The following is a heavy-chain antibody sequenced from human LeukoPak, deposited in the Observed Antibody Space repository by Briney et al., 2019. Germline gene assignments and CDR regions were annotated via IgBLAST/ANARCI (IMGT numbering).Heavy chain of an antibody. V-gene: IGHV1-2*02. CDR1: GYTFTGYY. CDR3: ARYSYGYPNLDY. CDR2: INPNSGGT. J-gene: IGHJ4*02. Sequence: ASVKVSCKASGYTFTGYYMHWVRQAPGQGLEWMGWINPNSGGTNYAQKFQGRVTMTRDTSISTAYMELSRLRSDDTAVYYCARYSYGYPNLDYWGQGTLVTVSS. D-gene: IGHD5-18*01.